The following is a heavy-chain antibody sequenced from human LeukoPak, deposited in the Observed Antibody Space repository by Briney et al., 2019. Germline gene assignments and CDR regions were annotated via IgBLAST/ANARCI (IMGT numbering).Heavy chain of an antibody. Sequence: SETLSLTCTVSGGSISSGSYYWSWIRQPAGKGLEWIGRIYTSGSTNYNPSLKSRVTISVDTSKNQFSLKLSSVTAADTAVYYCARDGYYGSTGPAMDVWGQGTTVTVSS. V-gene: IGHV4-61*02. CDR3: ARDGYYGSTGPAMDV. J-gene: IGHJ6*02. CDR2: IYTSGST. D-gene: IGHD3-10*01. CDR1: GGSISSGSYY.